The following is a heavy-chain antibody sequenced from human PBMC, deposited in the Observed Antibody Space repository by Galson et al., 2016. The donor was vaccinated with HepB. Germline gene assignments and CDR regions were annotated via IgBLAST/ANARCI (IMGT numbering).Heavy chain of an antibody. CDR2: ISGSSARI. Sequence: SLRLSCAASGFSFSTYSMNWVRQAPGKGLEWVSSISGSSARIYYADSMKGRFTISRDNSKNSLYLQMTSLRAEDTAVYYCARYYGDYDLKNYYYYGMDVWGQGTTVTVSS. D-gene: IGHD4-17*01. V-gene: IGHV3-21*01. CDR3: ARYYGDYDLKNYYYYGMDV. CDR1: GFSFSTYS. J-gene: IGHJ6*02.